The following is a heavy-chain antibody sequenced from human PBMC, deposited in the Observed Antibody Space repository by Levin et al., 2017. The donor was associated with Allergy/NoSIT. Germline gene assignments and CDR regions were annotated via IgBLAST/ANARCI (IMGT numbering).Heavy chain of an antibody. Sequence: SQTLSLTCTVSGGPVNSGSYCWSWIRQPPGKGLEWIGSVYYSGTTNYNPSLKRRASITVDTAKNQFSLTLSSLTAADTAVYYCTRDRGSSGWFESWGQGTLVTVSS. D-gene: IGHD6-19*01. CDR1: GGPVNSGSYC. J-gene: IGHJ5*01. CDR3: TRDRGSSGWFES. CDR2: VYYSGTT. V-gene: IGHV4-61*01.